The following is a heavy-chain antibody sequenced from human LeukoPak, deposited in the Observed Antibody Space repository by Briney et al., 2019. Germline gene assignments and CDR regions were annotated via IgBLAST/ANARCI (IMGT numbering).Heavy chain of an antibody. CDR1: GYTFTSYG. V-gene: IGHV1-18*01. J-gene: IGHJ6*03. CDR2: ISAHNGNT. CDR3: GRAGLEWLLGYYYMGV. D-gene: IGHD3-3*01. Sequence: ASVKVSCKASGYTFTSYGISWVRQAPGQGLEWMGWISAHNGNTNYAQKLQGRVTMTTDTSTSTAYMELRSLRSDDTAVYYCGRAGLEWLLGYYYMGVWGKGTTVTVSS.